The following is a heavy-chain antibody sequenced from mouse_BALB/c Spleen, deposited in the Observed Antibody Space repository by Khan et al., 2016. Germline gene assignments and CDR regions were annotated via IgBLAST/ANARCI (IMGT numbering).Heavy chain of an antibody. V-gene: IGHV1-87*01. J-gene: IGHJ2*01. CDR3: ARGNSYYDYDY. Sequence: QVQLQQSGAELARPGASVKLSCKASGYTFTTYWMQWVKQRPGQGLEWIGAIYPGDGDTRYTQKFKGKATLTADKSSSPAYMQLSSLASEDSAVYYCARGNSYYDYDYWGQGTTLTVSS. CDR2: IYPGDGDT. CDR1: GYTFTTYW. D-gene: IGHD2-4*01.